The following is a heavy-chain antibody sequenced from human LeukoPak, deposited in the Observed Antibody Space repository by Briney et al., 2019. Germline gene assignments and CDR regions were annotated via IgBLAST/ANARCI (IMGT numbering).Heavy chain of an antibody. CDR3: ARRGIAVAAHFDY. CDR1: GGSISSSNR. D-gene: IGHD6-19*01. J-gene: IGHJ4*02. Sequence: SETLSLTCAVSGGSISSSNRWSWVRQPPGKGLEWIGEIYHSGSTNYNPSLKSRVTISVDKSKNQFSLKLSSVTAADTAVYYCARRGIAVAAHFDYWGQGTLVTVSS. CDR2: IYHSGST. V-gene: IGHV4-4*02.